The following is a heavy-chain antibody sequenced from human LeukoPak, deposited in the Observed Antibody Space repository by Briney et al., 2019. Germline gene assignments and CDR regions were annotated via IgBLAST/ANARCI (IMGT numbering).Heavy chain of an antibody. D-gene: IGHD5-24*01. CDR2: IYYSGST. V-gene: IGHV4-39*01. Sequence: SETLSLTCTVSGGSISSSSYYWGWLRQPPGKGLEWIGSIYYSGSTYYNPSLKSRVTISVDTSKNQFSLKLSSVTAADTAVYYCARLGFRDGYSWKYFQHWGQGTLVTVSS. CDR1: GGSISSSSYY. J-gene: IGHJ1*01. CDR3: ARLGFRDGYSWKYFQH.